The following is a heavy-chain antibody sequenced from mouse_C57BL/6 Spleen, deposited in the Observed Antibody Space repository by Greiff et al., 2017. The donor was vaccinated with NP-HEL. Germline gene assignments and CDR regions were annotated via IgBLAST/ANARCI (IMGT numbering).Heavy chain of an antibody. CDR3: ARWPIPDGAMDY. CDR1: GYTFTSYW. CDR2: IHPNSGST. J-gene: IGHJ4*01. V-gene: IGHV1-64*01. Sequence: QVQLKQPGAELVKPGASVKLSCKASGYTFTSYWMHWVKQRPGQGLEWIGMIHPNSGSTNYNEKFKSKATLTVDKSSSTAYMQLSSLTSEDSAVYYCARWPIPDGAMDYWGQGTSVTVSS.